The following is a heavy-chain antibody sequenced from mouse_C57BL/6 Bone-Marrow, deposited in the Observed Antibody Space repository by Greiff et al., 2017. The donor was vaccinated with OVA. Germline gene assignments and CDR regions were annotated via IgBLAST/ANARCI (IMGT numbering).Heavy chain of an antibody. CDR2: IYPGDGDT. Sequence: VQLQQSGPELVKPGASVKISCKASGYAFSSSWMNWVKQRPGKGLEWIGRIYPGDGDTNYNGKFKGKATLTADKSSSTANMQLSSLTSEDSAVYFCARSGNYGSSFFDYWGQGTTLTVSS. V-gene: IGHV1-82*01. CDR3: ARSGNYGSSFFDY. J-gene: IGHJ2*01. D-gene: IGHD1-1*01. CDR1: GYAFSSSW.